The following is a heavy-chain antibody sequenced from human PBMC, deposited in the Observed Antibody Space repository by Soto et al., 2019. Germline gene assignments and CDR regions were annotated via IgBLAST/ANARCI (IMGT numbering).Heavy chain of an antibody. J-gene: IGHJ6*02. CDR3: ARGPPGYYDFWSGYYPRDYYGMDV. V-gene: IGHV3-13*01. CDR2: IGTAGDT. D-gene: IGHD3-3*01. CDR1: GFTFSSYD. Sequence: GGSLRLSCAASGFTFSSYDMHWVRQATGKGLEWVSAIGTAGDTYYPGSVKGRFTISRENAKNSLYLQMNSLRAGDTAVYYCARGPPGYYDFWSGYYPRDYYGMDVWGQGTTVTVSS.